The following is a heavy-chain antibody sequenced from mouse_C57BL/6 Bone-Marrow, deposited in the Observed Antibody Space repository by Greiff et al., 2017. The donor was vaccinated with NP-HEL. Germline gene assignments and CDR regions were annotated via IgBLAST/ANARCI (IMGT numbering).Heavy chain of an antibody. D-gene: IGHD1-1*01. CDR2: INPYNGGT. CDR3: ALLLRFSYYAMDY. J-gene: IGHJ4*01. Sequence: EVQLQQSGPVLVKPGASVKMSCKASGYTFTDYYMNWVKQSHGKSLEWIGVINPYNGGTSYNQKFKGKATLTVDKSSSTAYMELNSLTSEDSAVYYCALLLRFSYYAMDYWGQGTSVTVSS. V-gene: IGHV1-19*01. CDR1: GYTFTDYY.